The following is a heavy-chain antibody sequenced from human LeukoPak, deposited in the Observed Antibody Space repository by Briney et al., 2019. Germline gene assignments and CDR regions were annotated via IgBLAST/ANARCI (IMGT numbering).Heavy chain of an antibody. CDR1: GGSFSGYY. CDR3: ARGSHFYDILTGYSDHFDY. Sequence: SETLSLTCAVYGGSFSGYYWRWIRQPPGKGLEWIGEINHSGSTNYNPSLKSRVTISVDTSKNQFSLKLSSVTAADTAVYYCARGSHFYDILTGYSDHFDYWGQGTLVTVSS. V-gene: IGHV4-34*01. J-gene: IGHJ4*02. CDR2: INHSGST. D-gene: IGHD3-9*01.